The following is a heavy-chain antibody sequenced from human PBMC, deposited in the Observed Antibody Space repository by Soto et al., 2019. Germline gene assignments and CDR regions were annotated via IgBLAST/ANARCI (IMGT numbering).Heavy chain of an antibody. CDR3: ANLPPTPDWFDP. Sequence: ASVKVSCKASGYTFTGYFIHWLRHAPGQGLEWMGRINPNSGATNYARKFQDRVTMTRDTSINTAYMGPSSLGSDDTANYESANLPPTPDWFDPWGQGTLVTVSS. V-gene: IGHV1-2*06. CDR2: INPNSGAT. J-gene: IGHJ5*02. CDR1: GYTFTGYF. D-gene: IGHD1-1*01.